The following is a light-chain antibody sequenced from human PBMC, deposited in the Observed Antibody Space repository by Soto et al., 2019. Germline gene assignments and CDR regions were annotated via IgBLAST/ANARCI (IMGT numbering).Light chain of an antibody. V-gene: IGKV3-15*01. J-gene: IGKJ1*01. CDR1: QSVSSN. CDR2: DAS. Sequence: EIVMTQSPATLSVSPGERATLSCRASQSVSSNLAWYQQKVGQAPKLLIYDASTRATGIPARFSGSGSGTEFTLTISSLQSEDFAVYYWQQYNNWPETFGQGTKVEIK. CDR3: QQYNNWPET.